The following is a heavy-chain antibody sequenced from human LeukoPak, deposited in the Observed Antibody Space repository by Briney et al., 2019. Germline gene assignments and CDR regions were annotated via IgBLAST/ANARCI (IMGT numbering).Heavy chain of an antibody. Sequence: GESLKISCEASGHTFTNSWIAWVRQKPGKGPEWMGLIYPDDSDTRYNPSFQGQVIISADKSISTAYLQWSSLKASDTAMYYCARSAGHCSDGLCYAYNWFDLWGQGTLVTVSS. CDR1: GHTFTNSW. D-gene: IGHD2-8*01. CDR3: ARSAGHCSDGLCYAYNWFDL. CDR2: IYPDDSDT. V-gene: IGHV5-51*01. J-gene: IGHJ5*02.